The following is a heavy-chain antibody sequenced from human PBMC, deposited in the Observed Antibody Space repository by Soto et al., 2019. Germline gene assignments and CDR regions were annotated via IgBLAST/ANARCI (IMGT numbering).Heavy chain of an antibody. CDR1: GGSFSGYY. Sequence: QVQLQQWGAGLLKPSETLSLTCAVYGGSFSGYYWSWIRQPPGKGLEWIGEINHSGSTNYNPSLKSRVTISVDTSKNQFSLKLSSVTAADTAVYYCARGLLRYFDWLTQWGQGTLVTVSS. J-gene: IGHJ4*02. CDR2: INHSGST. V-gene: IGHV4-34*01. CDR3: ARGLLRYFDWLTQ. D-gene: IGHD3-9*01.